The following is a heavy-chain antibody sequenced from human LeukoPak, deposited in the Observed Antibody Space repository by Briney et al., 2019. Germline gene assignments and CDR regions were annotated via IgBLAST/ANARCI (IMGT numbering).Heavy chain of an antibody. CDR3: ARQGANYDILTGYSARDAFDI. Sequence: SETLSLTCTVSGGSISSSSYYWGWIRQPPGKGLEWIGSIYYSGSTYYNPSPKSRVTISVDTSKNQFSLKLSSVTAADTAVYYCARQGANYDILTGYSARDAFDIWGQGTMVTVSS. CDR2: IYYSGST. D-gene: IGHD3-9*01. CDR1: GGSISSSSYY. J-gene: IGHJ3*02. V-gene: IGHV4-39*01.